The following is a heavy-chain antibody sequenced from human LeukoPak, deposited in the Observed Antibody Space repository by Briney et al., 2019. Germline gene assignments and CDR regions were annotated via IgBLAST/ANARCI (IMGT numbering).Heavy chain of an antibody. Sequence: SETLSLTCTVSGNSFGDYYWSWVRQPAGKGLEWIGRIYTSGSTTYNPSLKSRVTMSVDTSKSQFSLKLSSVTAADTAVYYCARGPTTVTRAFDYWGQGTLVTVSS. CDR3: ARGPTTVTRAFDY. D-gene: IGHD4-11*01. J-gene: IGHJ4*02. CDR2: IYTSGST. CDR1: GNSFGDYY. V-gene: IGHV4-4*07.